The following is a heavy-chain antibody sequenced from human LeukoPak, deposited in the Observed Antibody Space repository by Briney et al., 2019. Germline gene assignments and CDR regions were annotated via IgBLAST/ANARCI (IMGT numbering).Heavy chain of an antibody. CDR2: ISSTTSTI. V-gene: IGHV3-48*02. CDR1: GFTFSNYN. Sequence: PGGSLRLSCAASGFTFSNYNMNWVRQAPGKGLEWVSYISSTTSTIYYADSVKGRFTISRDNAKNSLYLQMNSLRDEDTAVYYCAGENYWGQGTLVTLSS. CDR3: AGENY. J-gene: IGHJ4*02.